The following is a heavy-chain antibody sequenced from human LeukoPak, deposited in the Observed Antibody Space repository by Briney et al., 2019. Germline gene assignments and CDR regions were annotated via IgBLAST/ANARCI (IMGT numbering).Heavy chain of an antibody. Sequence: PGGSLRLSCAASGFTFSSYSMNWVRQAPGKGLEWVSSISSSSSYIYYADSVKGRFTISRDNAKNSLYLQMNSLRAEDTAVYYCATIPTSSSWYLADYWGQGTLVTVSS. V-gene: IGHV3-21*04. J-gene: IGHJ4*02. D-gene: IGHD6-13*01. CDR1: GFTFSSYS. CDR2: ISSSSSYI. CDR3: ATIPTSSSWYLADY.